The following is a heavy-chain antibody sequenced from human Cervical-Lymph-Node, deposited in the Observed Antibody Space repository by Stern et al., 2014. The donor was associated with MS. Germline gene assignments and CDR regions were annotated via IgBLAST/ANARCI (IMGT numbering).Heavy chain of an antibody. CDR3: ARGGKVGAEYNWFDP. V-gene: IGHV1-46*01. J-gene: IGHJ5*02. D-gene: IGHD1-26*01. Sequence: QVQLVQSGAEVKKPGASVKVSCKASGYTFTSYYMHWVRQAPGQGLEWMGIINPSGGSTSYAQKFRGRVTMTRDTSTSTVYMELSSLRSEDTAVYYCARGGKVGAEYNWFDPWGQGTLVTVSS. CDR1: GYTFTSYY. CDR2: INPSGGST.